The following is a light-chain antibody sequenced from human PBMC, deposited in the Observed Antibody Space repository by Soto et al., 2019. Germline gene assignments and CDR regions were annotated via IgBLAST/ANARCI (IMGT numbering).Light chain of an antibody. J-gene: IGLJ2*01. V-gene: IGLV1-51*01. CDR1: SSDIGNNY. CDR3: ATWDGSLTGEV. CDR2: DNN. Sequence: QSVLTQPPSVSAAPGQKVTISCSGSSSDIGNNYVSWYQQLPGTAPKLLIYDNNKRPSGIPDRFSGSKSGTSGTLDITGLQTGDEAGYYCATWDGSLTGEVFGGGTKVTVL.